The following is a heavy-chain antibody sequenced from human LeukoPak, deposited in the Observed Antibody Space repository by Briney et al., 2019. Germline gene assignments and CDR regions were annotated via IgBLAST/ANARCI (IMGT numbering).Heavy chain of an antibody. CDR2: IYHSGST. CDR3: ARQTGSGLFTLP. CDR1: GGSISSYY. Sequence: SETLSLTCTVSGGSISSYYWGWIRQPPGKGLEWIGSIYHSGSTYYNPSLKSRVTISVDTSKNQFSLKLSSVTAADTAVYYCARQTGSGLFTLPGGQGTLVTVSS. V-gene: IGHV4-39*07. J-gene: IGHJ4*02. D-gene: IGHD3/OR15-3a*01.